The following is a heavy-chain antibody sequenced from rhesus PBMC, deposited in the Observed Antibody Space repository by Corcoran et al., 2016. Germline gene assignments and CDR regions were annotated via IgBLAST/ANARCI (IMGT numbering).Heavy chain of an antibody. CDR3: ARRKAAGFDY. CDR2: IGGRSGIT. J-gene: IGHJ4*01. Sequence: VQLQESGPGLVKPSETLSLTCAVSGYSISSGYGWSWIRQPPGKGLEWIGYIGGRSGITNYNPSLKSRVTISNDTSKNQFSLKLSSVTAADTAVYYCARRKAAGFDYWGQGVLVTVSS. CDR1: GYSISSGYG. V-gene: IGHV4-127*01. D-gene: IGHD4-29*01.